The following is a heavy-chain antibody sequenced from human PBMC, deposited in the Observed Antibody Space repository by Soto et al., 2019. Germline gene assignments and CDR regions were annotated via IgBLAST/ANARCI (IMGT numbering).Heavy chain of an antibody. D-gene: IGHD6-19*01. V-gene: IGHV1-18*01. J-gene: IGHJ4*02. Sequence: GASVKVSCKTSGYTFTNFGVSWVRQAPGQGLEWVGWVSGYNGDTNYAQKFQGRVTMTTDTSADTAYMELRTLSHDDTAVYYCARDQWVGVAGTFDYWGQGTLVTVSS. CDR2: VSGYNGDT. CDR1: GYTFTNFG. CDR3: ARDQWVGVAGTFDY.